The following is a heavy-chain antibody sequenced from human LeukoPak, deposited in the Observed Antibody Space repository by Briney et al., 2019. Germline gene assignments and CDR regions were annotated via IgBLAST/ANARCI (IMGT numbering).Heavy chain of an antibody. CDR1: GFAFSGYA. CDR2: ISPTGGST. J-gene: IGHJ4*02. CDR3: VPKGTEGY. V-gene: IGHV3-64D*06. Sequence: PGGSLRLSCSASGFAFSGYAMHWVRQAPGKGLQYVSAISPTGGSTYYADSVKGRFSISRDNSKNMLYLQMSSLRPEDTAVYYCVPKGTEGYWGQGTLVTVSS.